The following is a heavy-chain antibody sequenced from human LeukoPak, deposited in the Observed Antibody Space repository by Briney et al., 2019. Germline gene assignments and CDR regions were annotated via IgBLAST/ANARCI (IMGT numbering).Heavy chain of an antibody. CDR1: GGSISSYY. CDR2: IYYSGST. CDR3: ARHLNVLRFLEWSPYYGMDV. V-gene: IGHV4-59*08. D-gene: IGHD3-3*01. Sequence: SETLSLTCTVSGGSISSYYWSWIRQPPGKGLEWIGYIYYSGSTNYNPSLKSRVTISVDTSKNQFSLKLSSVTAADTAVYHCARHLNVLRFLEWSPYYGMDVWGQGTTVTVSS. J-gene: IGHJ6*02.